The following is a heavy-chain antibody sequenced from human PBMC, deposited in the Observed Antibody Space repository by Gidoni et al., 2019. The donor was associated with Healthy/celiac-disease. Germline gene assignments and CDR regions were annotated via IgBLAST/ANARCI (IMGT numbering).Heavy chain of an antibody. V-gene: IGHV3-74*01. J-gene: IGHJ4*02. CDR2: INSDGSST. CDR3: AREGGYSGYDKDY. Sequence: EVQLVESGGGLVQPGGSLRLSCSASGFTFSSYWMHWVRQAPGKGLVWVSRINSDGSSTSYADSVKGRFTISRDNAKNTLYLQMNSLRAEDTAVYYCAREGGYSGYDKDYWGQGTLVTVSS. D-gene: IGHD5-12*01. CDR1: GFTFSSYW.